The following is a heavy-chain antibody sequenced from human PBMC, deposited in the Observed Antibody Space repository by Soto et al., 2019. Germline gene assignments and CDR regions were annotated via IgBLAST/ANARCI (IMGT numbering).Heavy chain of an antibody. CDR2: INPKSGDT. CDR1: GYPFTAYY. V-gene: IGHV1-2*06. Sequence: XSVKVACKASGYPFTAYYIYWVRRAPGQGLEWVGRINPKSGDTNYAQRFQGRVTMTRDTSISTAYMEVSSLRSDDTAFYYCATLKQAPGGIDNWGQGTLVTVSS. J-gene: IGHJ4*02. D-gene: IGHD2-8*02. CDR3: ATLKQAPGGIDN.